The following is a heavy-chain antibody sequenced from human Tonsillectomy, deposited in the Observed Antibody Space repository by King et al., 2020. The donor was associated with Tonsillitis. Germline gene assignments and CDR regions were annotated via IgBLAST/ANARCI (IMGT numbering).Heavy chain of an antibody. D-gene: IGHD3-10*01. CDR2: IYDSEST. Sequence: VQLQESGPGLVKPSQTLSLTCTVSGGSISSGDFYWSWIRQPPGKGLEWIGYIYDSESTYYTPSLKSRVTISLDTSKNPFSLDLSSVTAADPSVYYCARRRGNYYLYSHCGGEGTLATVSS. J-gene: IGHJ4*02. CDR1: GGSISSGDFY. CDR3: ARRRGNYYLYSHC. V-gene: IGHV4-30-4*01.